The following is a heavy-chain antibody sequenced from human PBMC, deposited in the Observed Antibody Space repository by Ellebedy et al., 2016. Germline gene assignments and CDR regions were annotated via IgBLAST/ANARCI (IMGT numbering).Heavy chain of an antibody. V-gene: IGHV1-69*13. CDR3: AREDSSSSGTYYYYYGMDV. J-gene: IGHJ6*02. D-gene: IGHD6-6*01. CDR2: IIPIFGTA. Sequence: SVKVSXXASGGTFSSYAISWVRQAPGQGLEWMGGIIPIFGTANYAQKFQGRVTITADESTSTAYMELSSLRSEDTAVYYCAREDSSSSGTYYYYYGMDVWGQGTTVTVSS. CDR1: GGTFSSYA.